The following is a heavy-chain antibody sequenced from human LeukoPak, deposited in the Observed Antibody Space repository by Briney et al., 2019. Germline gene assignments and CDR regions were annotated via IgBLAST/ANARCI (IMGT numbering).Heavy chain of an antibody. CDR3: AKRMTTVTLDY. CDR1: GFTFSSYG. J-gene: IGHJ4*02. CDR2: IWYDGSNK. Sequence: PGRSLRLSCAASGFTFSSYGMHWVRQAPGKGLEWVAVIWYDGSNKYYADSVKGRFTISRDNSKNTLYLQMNSLRAEDTAVYYCAKRMTTVTLDYWGQGTLVTVSS. V-gene: IGHV3-33*06. D-gene: IGHD4-11*01.